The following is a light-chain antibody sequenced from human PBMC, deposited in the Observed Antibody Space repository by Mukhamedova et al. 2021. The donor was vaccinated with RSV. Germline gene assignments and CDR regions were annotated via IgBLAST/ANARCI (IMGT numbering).Light chain of an antibody. J-gene: IGKJ3*01. Sequence: GVPDRFSGSGSGTDFTLKISRVEAEDVGVYYCMQGTLFGPGTKVDIK. V-gene: IGKV2-30*01. CDR3: MQGTL.